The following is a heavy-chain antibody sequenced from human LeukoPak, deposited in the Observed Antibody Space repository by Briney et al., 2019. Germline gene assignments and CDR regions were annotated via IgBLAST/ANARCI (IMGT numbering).Heavy chain of an antibody. J-gene: IGHJ4*02. Sequence: GSSVKVSCKASGGTFSSYAISWVRQAPGQGLEWMGGIIPIFGTANYAQKLQGRVTITADESTSTAYMELSSLRSEDTAVYYCARDRGGVDTAMVIDYWGQGTLVTVSS. CDR3: ARDRGGVDTAMVIDY. V-gene: IGHV1-69*01. CDR1: GGTFSSYA. D-gene: IGHD5-18*01. CDR2: IIPIFGTA.